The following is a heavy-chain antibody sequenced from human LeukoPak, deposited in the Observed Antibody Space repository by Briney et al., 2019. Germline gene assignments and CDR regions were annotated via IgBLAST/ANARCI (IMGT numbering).Heavy chain of an antibody. CDR3: AKDVVPDSGWDLDY. D-gene: IGHD6-19*01. CDR1: GFTFSTYS. V-gene: IGHV3-23*01. J-gene: IGHJ4*02. Sequence: PGGSPRLSCAASGFTFSTYSMTWVRQGPGKGLEWVSSIYPSGDSTFYADSVKGRFTISRDNSKNTLYLQMSSLRTEDTAIYYCAKDVVPDSGWDLDYWGQGTLVTVSS. CDR2: IYPSGDST.